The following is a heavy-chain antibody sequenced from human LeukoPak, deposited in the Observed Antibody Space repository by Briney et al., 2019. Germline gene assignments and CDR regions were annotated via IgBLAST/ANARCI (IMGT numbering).Heavy chain of an antibody. CDR3: ARGSLRVGPYGEPVFDY. CDR2: IYDSGST. Sequence: GSLRLSCAASGFTFSSYSMNWVRQPPGKGLDLIGYIYDSGSTNYNPSLKSRVTISVDTSKNHFSLNLSSVTAADTAVYSCARGSLRVGPYGEPVFDYWGQGILVTVSS. CDR1: GFTFSSYS. D-gene: IGHD1-26*01. J-gene: IGHJ4*02. V-gene: IGHV4-59*01.